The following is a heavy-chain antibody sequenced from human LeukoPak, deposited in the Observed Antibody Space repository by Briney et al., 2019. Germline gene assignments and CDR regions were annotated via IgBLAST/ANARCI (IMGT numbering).Heavy chain of an antibody. Sequence: GGSLRLSCSASGFTFSAYAMHWVRQAPGKGLEWVGLISYDGRNKYYADSVRGRITISRDNSKNTLYLQMNSLRAEDTAVYYCAKDPDWFDPWGQGTLVTVSS. V-gene: IGHV3-30-3*02. J-gene: IGHJ5*02. CDR1: GFTFSAYA. CDR3: AKDPDWFDP. CDR2: ISYDGRNK.